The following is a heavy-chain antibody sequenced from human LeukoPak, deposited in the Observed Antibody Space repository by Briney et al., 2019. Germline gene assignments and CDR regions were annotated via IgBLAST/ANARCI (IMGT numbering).Heavy chain of an antibody. D-gene: IGHD3-16*01. J-gene: IGHJ5*02. CDR1: GFTFKNYA. CDR2: ISGDSSDI. V-gene: IGHV3-21*01. CDR3: ARGVGLGGWFDP. Sequence: GGSLRLSCATSGFTFKNYAMNWVRQAPGKGLEWVSSISGDSSDIYYADSVKGRFTISRDNAKNSLYLQMNSLRVEDTAVYYCARGVGLGGWFDPWGQGTLVTVSS.